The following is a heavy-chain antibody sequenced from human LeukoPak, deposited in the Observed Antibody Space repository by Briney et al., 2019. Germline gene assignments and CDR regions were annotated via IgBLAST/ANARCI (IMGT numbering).Heavy chain of an antibody. CDR3: AAEIYGGNSDCCSFDI. CDR2: IIVGSGNT. Sequence: SVKVSCKTSGFTFTNSAVQWVRQARGQALEWIGWIIVGSGNTNYAQKVQERVTITRDMSTSTAYMELSSLGSEDTAVYYCAAEIYGGNSDCCSFDIWGQGTMVTVSS. V-gene: IGHV1-58*01. CDR1: GFTFTNSA. J-gene: IGHJ3*02. D-gene: IGHD4-23*01.